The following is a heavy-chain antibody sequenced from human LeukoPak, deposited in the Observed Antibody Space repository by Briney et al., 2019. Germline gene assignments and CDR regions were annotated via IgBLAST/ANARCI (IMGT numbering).Heavy chain of an antibody. J-gene: IGHJ4*02. V-gene: IGHV3-74*01. Sequence: GGSLRLSCAASGFTFSTSWMHWVRQAPRKGLVWVSRINPDGSITNYADSVKGRFTISRDNANNMLYLLMNSLRVDDTAVYYCVRALLGTSDYWGQGTLVTVSS. CDR3: VRALLGTSDY. D-gene: IGHD7-27*01. CDR1: GFTFSTSW. CDR2: INPDGSIT.